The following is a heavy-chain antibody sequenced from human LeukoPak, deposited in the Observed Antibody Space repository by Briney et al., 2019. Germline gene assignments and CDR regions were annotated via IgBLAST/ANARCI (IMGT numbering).Heavy chain of an antibody. Sequence: SQTLSLTCTVSGGSISSGGSYWGWIRQHPGKGLEWLGYIYYSGSTYYNPSLKSRVTISVDTSKNQFSLKLSSVTAADTAVYYCAREVAVAGTPYYFDYWGQGTLVTVSS. V-gene: IGHV4-31*03. D-gene: IGHD6-19*01. CDR2: IYYSGST. CDR1: GGSISSGGSY. J-gene: IGHJ4*02. CDR3: AREVAVAGTPYYFDY.